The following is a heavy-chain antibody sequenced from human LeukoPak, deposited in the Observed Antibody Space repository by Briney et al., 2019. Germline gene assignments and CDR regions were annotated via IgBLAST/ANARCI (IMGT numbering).Heavy chain of an antibody. D-gene: IGHD6-19*01. J-gene: IGHJ5*02. CDR1: GYTFTSYD. Sequence: ASVKVSCKASGYTFTSYDINWVRQATGQGLEWMGWLSPNSGNTGYAQKFQGRVTITRNTSINTAYMVLSSLRSDYAAVYYCARMAVSGRDNWFDPWGPGSLVTVCS. V-gene: IGHV1-8*03. CDR3: ARMAVSGRDNWFDP. CDR2: LSPNSGNT.